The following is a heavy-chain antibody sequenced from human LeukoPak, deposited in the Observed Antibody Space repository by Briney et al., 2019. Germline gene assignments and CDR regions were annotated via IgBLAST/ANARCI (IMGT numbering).Heavy chain of an antibody. D-gene: IGHD2-21*02. CDR3: AREPTENCGGDCSHLDY. J-gene: IGHJ4*02. V-gene: IGHV1-2*02. CDR1: GYTFIDYY. CDR2: INPDSGGT. Sequence: ASVTVSCKASGYTFIDYYMHWVRQAPGQGLEWMGWINPDSGGTYYAQKFQGRVTMTRDTSISTAYMELTRLRSDDTAVYYCAREPTENCGGDCSHLDYWGQGTLVTVSS.